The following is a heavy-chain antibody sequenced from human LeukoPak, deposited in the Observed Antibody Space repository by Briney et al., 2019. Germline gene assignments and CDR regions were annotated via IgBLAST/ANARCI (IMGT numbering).Heavy chain of an antibody. V-gene: IGHV4-59*01. J-gene: IGHJ4*02. Sequence: SETLSLTCTVSGGSISSYYWSWIRQPPGKGLEWIGYIYYSGSTNYNPSLKSRVTISVDTSKNQFSLKLSSVTAADTAVYYCARGFISPGITELWGQGTLVPVSS. CDR1: GGSISSYY. CDR3: ARGFISPGITEL. CDR2: IYYSGST. D-gene: IGHD1-14*01.